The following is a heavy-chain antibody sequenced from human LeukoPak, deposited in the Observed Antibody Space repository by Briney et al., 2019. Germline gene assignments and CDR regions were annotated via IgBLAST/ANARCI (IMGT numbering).Heavy chain of an antibody. V-gene: IGHV3-7*03. CDR3: ARDQYDTWSRRGNFDS. D-gene: IGHD3-3*01. Sequence: GGSLRLSCVASGFTFGKYWMSWVRQAPGKGLEWVANIKLDGSEKNYVDSVKGRFTISGDNTKNSLYLQMNSLRVEDTAVFYCARDQYDTWSRRGNFDSWGQGTLVIVSS. CDR2: IKLDGSEK. CDR1: GFTFGKYW. J-gene: IGHJ4*02.